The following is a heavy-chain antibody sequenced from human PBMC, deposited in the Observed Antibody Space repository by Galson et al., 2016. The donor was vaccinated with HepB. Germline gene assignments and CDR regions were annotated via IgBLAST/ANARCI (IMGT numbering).Heavy chain of an antibody. D-gene: IGHD6-19*01. J-gene: IGHJ4*02. Sequence: SLRLSCAAAGFTFTNHYMSWIRQAPGKGLEWISFISSSGSRIYHADSVKGRFTISRDNAQNSLYLQMNSLRVEDTAVYYCAREWETSSGWYKDNWGQGTLVTGSS. CDR1: GFTFTNHY. CDR2: ISSSGSRI. V-gene: IGHV3-11*04. CDR3: AREWETSSGWYKDN.